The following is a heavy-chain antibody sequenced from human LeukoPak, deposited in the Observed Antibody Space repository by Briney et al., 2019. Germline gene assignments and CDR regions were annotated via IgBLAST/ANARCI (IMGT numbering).Heavy chain of an antibody. J-gene: IGHJ4*02. Sequence: GGSLRLSCAASEFSVGSNYMTWVRQAPGKGLEWVSLIYSGGSTYYADSVKGRFTISRDNSKNTLYLQMNSLRAEDTAVYYCAVYGDYEFARDYWGQGTLVTVSS. CDR2: IYSGGST. D-gene: IGHD4-17*01. CDR3: AVYGDYEFARDY. V-gene: IGHV3-66*01. CDR1: EFSVGSNY.